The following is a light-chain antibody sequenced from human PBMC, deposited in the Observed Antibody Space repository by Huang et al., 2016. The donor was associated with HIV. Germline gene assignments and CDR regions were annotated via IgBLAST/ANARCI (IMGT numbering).Light chain of an antibody. V-gene: IGKV1-39*01. Sequence: DILLTQSPSSLSASVGDRVIITCRASKNINTYLNWYQQKPVTAPNHLSHSASTLQNGVPSRFSGSGSGTDFNLTVNSLQPEDSATYYCQQGYSALSTFGQGTRL. CDR2: SAS. CDR3: QQGYSALST. CDR1: KNINTY. J-gene: IGKJ5*01.